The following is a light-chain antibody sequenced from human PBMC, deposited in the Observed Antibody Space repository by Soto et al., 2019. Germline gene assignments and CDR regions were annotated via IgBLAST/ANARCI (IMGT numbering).Light chain of an antibody. J-gene: IGLJ2*01. CDR1: SSDVGGYNY. CDR2: EVS. Sequence: QSALTQPPSASGSPGQSVTISCTGTSSDVGGYNYVSWYQQHPGKAPKLMIYEVSGRASGVPDRFSGSKSGNTASLTVSGLQAEYEADYYCSSYAGSNNLVFGGGTKLTVL. CDR3: SSYAGSNNLV. V-gene: IGLV2-8*01.